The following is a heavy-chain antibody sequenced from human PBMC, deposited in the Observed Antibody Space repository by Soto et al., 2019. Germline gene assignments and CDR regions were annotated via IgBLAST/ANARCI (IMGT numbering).Heavy chain of an antibody. CDR1: GGSISSSNW. Sequence: PSETLSLTCAVSGGSISSSNWCSWVRQPPGKGLEWIGEIYHSGSTNYNPSLKSRVTISVDKSKNQFSLKLSSVTAADTAVYYCARRAQRYRDGYKGAFDIWGQGTMVTVSS. J-gene: IGHJ3*02. D-gene: IGHD3-9*01. CDR3: ARRAQRYRDGYKGAFDI. V-gene: IGHV4-4*02. CDR2: IYHSGST.